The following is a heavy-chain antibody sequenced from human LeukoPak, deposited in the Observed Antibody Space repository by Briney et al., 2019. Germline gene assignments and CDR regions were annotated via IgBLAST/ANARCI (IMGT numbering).Heavy chain of an antibody. J-gene: IGHJ4*02. Sequence: VKVSFKASGYTFTGYYMHWVRQAPGQGLEWMGWINPNSGGTNYAQKFQGTVTMTRDTSISTVYMELSRLRYDDTAVYYCARDPAAPAMDLDYWGQGTLVTVSS. D-gene: IGHD5-18*01. CDR3: ARDPAAPAMDLDY. CDR2: INPNSGGT. V-gene: IGHV1-2*02. CDR1: GYTFTGYY.